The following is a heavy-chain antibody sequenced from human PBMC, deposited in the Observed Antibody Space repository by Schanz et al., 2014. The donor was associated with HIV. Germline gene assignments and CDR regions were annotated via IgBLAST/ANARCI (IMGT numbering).Heavy chain of an antibody. V-gene: IGHV3-13*01. J-gene: IGHJ4*02. CDR1: GFTFSNYD. D-gene: IGHD2-2*02. Sequence: EVQLVESGGGLVQPGGSLRLSCAASGFTFSNYDMHWVRQATGKSLEWVSVIHTTGDIYYSASVEGRFTISRDNAKKTLYLQMNSLRAEDTAVYYCATSIYTYGKGNFDYWGQGTLVTVSS. CDR2: IHTTGDI. CDR3: ATSIYTYGKGNFDY.